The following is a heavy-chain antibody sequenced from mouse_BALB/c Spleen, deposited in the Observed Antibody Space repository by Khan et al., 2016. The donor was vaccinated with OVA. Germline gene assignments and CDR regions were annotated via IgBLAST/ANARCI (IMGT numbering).Heavy chain of an antibody. V-gene: IGHV3-2*02. D-gene: IGHD1-2*01. J-gene: IGHJ2*01. CDR2: ISYSGST. CDR1: GYSITSGYG. Sequence: EVQLQESGPGLVKPSQSLSLTCTVTGYSITSGYGWNWIRQFPGNKLEWMGYISYSGSTNHNPSLQSRISTPRDTTKNQFFLQLNSMTTEDTATYYCARTARIKYWGQGTTLTVSS. CDR3: ARTARIKY.